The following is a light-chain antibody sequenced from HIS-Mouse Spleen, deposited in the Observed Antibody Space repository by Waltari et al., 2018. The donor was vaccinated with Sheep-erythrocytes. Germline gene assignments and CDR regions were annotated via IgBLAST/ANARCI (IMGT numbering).Light chain of an antibody. Sequence: DIQMTQSPSSLSASVGDRVTITCRASQSISTHLNWYQQKPGKAPKLLIYAASSLQSGVPSKFSGSGSGTEFTLTISSLQPEDFATYYCQQSYSTPPLTFGGGTKVEIK. CDR1: QSISTH. CDR2: AAS. CDR3: QQSYSTPPLT. J-gene: IGKJ4*01. V-gene: IGKV1-39*01.